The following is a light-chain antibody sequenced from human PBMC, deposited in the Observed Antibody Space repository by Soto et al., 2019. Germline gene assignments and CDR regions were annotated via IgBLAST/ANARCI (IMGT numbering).Light chain of an antibody. CDR2: AAY. CDR1: QDISTY. V-gene: IGKV1-27*01. J-gene: IGKJ4*01. Sequence: DIQMTQAPSSLSASVGDRVTITCLARQDISTYLAWYQQKPWKVPKLLISAAYTLQSGVPPRFSGSGSGTDFTITISSLQPQDVGTYCCQKYDNAPLPFGGETNVEIK. CDR3: QKYDNAPLP.